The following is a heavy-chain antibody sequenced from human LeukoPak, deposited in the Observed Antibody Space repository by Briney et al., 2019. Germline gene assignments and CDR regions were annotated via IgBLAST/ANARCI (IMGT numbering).Heavy chain of an antibody. CDR2: IIPIFGTA. CDR1: GVTFSSYA. J-gene: IGHJ4*02. Sequence: ASVKVSCKASGVTFSSYAISWVRQAPGQGLEWMGRIIPIFGTANYAQKFQGRVTITTDESTSTAYMELSSLRSEDTAVYHCARDDFVNWGQGTLVTVSS. D-gene: IGHD3/OR15-3a*01. CDR3: ARDDFVN. V-gene: IGHV1-69*05.